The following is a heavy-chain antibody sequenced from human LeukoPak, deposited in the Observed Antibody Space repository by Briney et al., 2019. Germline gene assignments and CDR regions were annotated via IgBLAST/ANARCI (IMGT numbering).Heavy chain of an antibody. CDR1: GFTFSSYA. CDR3: AKDPSGWSFEGYFDY. D-gene: IGHD6-13*01. V-gene: IGHV3-23*01. J-gene: IGHJ4*02. CDR2: ISGSGGIT. Sequence: GGSLRLSCVASGFTFSSYAMSWVRQPPGKGLEWVSVISGSGGITNYADSVKGRFTVSRDSSKNTLYLQMNRLRAEDTAVYYCAKDPSGWSFEGYFDYWGQGTLVTVSS.